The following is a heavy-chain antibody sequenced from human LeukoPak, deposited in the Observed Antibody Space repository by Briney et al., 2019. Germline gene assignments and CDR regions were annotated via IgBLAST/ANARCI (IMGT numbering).Heavy chain of an antibody. CDR1: GGTFSSYA. V-gene: IGHV1-69*13. J-gene: IGHJ6*03. Sequence: SVKVSCKASGGTFSSYAISWVRQAPGQGLEWMGGIIHIFGTANYAQKFQGRVTITADESTSTAYMELSSLRSEDTAVYYCASVLGYCSGGSCYETYYYMDVWGKGTTVTVSS. CDR3: ASVLGYCSGGSCYETYYYMDV. CDR2: IIHIFGTA. D-gene: IGHD2-15*01.